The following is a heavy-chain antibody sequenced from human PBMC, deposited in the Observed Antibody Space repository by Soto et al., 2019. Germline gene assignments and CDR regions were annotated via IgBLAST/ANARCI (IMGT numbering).Heavy chain of an antibody. V-gene: IGHV3-33*01. Sequence: QPGGSLRLSCEVSGFTFRTYAMHRVRQAPGKGLEWVAIIWFDGIKQYYADSVRGRFTVSIDSSNNTLYLQMTTLRAEDTAIYYCARVGMDAWGQGTAVTVSS. CDR3: ARVGMDA. J-gene: IGHJ6*02. CDR2: IWFDGIKQ. CDR1: GFTFRTYA.